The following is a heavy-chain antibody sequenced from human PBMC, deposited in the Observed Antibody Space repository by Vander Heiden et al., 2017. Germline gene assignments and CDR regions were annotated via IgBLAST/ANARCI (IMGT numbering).Heavy chain of an antibody. V-gene: IGHV3-48*02. J-gene: IGHJ4*02. CDR1: GVKLSADS. CDR3: AISNLGYFES. Sequence: VRLVESVEVSVQPGGSLRSCCAATGVKLSADSRNWVRQAPGGGLELFSYMTSEERTLYYADSVKGRFTISRDNAKYSLFLQMNGLRDEDTAVYYCAISNLGYFESWGRGTLVAFSS. CDR2: MTSEERTL.